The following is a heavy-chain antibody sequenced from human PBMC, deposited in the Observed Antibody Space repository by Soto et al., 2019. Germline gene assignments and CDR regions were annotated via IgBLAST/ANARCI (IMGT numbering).Heavy chain of an antibody. V-gene: IGHV3-23*01. CDR2: ISGSGSST. CDR3: AKTVAGYSSGWYLGY. D-gene: IGHD6-19*01. J-gene: IGHJ4*02. CDR1: GFTFSSYA. Sequence: GGSLRLSCAASGFTFSSYAMSWVRQAPGKGLEWVSAISGSGSSTYYADSVKGRFTISRDNSKNTLYLQMNSLRAEDTAVYYCAKTVAGYSSGWYLGYWGQGTLVTVSS.